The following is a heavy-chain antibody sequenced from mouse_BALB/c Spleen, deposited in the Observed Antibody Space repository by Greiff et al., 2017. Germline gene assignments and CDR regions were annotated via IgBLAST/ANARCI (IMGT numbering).Heavy chain of an antibody. J-gene: IGHJ1*01. CDR1: SYTFTDYA. Sequence: QVQLQQSGPELVRPGVSVKISCKGSSYTFTDYAMHWVKQSHAKSLEWIGVISTYYGNTNYNQKFKGKATMTVDKSSSTAYMELARLTSEDSADYYCARGDGSSSYWYFDVWGAGTTVTVSS. CDR2: ISTYYGNT. V-gene: IGHV1-67*01. CDR3: ARGDGSSSYWYFDV. D-gene: IGHD1-1*01.